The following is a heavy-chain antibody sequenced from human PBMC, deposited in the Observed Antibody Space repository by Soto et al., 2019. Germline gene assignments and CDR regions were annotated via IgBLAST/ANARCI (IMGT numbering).Heavy chain of an antibody. Sequence: PSETLSLTCTVSGGSISSSSYYWGWIRQPPGKGLEWIGNVYYGGSTYYNPSLKSRVTISVETSKSQFSLKLSSVTAADTAVYYWARASIYYYGSGSYPAGVDYWGQGTLVTVSS. J-gene: IGHJ4*02. CDR1: GGSISSSSYY. CDR2: VYYGGST. V-gene: IGHV4-39*07. D-gene: IGHD3-10*01. CDR3: ARASIYYYGSGSYPAGVDY.